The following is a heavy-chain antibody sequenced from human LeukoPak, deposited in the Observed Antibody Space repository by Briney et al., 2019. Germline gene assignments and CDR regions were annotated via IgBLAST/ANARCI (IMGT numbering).Heavy chain of an antibody. D-gene: IGHD3-22*01. Sequence: ASVTVSCKASGYTFTGYYMHWVRQAPGQGLEWMGWINPNSGGTNYAQKFQGRVTMTRDTSISTAYMELSRLRSDDTAVYYCARDYYDSSQLGYWGQGTLVTVSS. CDR1: GYTFTGYY. CDR3: ARDYYDSSQLGY. J-gene: IGHJ4*02. CDR2: INPNSGGT. V-gene: IGHV1-2*02.